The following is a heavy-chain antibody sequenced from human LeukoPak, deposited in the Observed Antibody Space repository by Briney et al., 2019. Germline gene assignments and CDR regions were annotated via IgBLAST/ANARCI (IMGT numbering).Heavy chain of an antibody. Sequence: PGGSLRLSCAASGFIFTSYEMNWVRQAPGKGLEWVSWIGRSGNTKYADSVKGRFTISRDNAKNSLYLQMNSLRVEDTAVYYCARDAPGTVTNDYWGQGTLVTVSS. D-gene: IGHD4-17*01. CDR2: IGRSGNTK. CDR3: ARDAPGTVTNDY. V-gene: IGHV3-48*03. CDR1: GFIFTSYE. J-gene: IGHJ4*02.